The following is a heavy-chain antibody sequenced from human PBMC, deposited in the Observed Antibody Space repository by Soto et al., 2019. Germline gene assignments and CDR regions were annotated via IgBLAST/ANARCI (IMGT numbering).Heavy chain of an antibody. Sequence: GGSLRLSCAASGFTFSSYAMSWVRQAPGKGLEWVSAISGSGGSTYYADSVKGRFTISRDNSKNTLYLQMNSLRAEDTAVYYCAKASIAARPREPATAPWFDPWGQGTLVTVSS. J-gene: IGHJ5*02. CDR2: ISGSGGST. D-gene: IGHD6-6*01. CDR1: GFTFSSYA. CDR3: AKASIAARPREPATAPWFDP. V-gene: IGHV3-23*01.